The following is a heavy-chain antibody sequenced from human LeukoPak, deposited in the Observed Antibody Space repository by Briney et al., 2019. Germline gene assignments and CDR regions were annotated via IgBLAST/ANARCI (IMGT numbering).Heavy chain of an antibody. CDR3: ARASIGGYYYDSSGYYFPFDY. J-gene: IGHJ4*02. V-gene: IGHV3-21*01. CDR2: ISSSSSYI. CDR1: GFTFSSYS. D-gene: IGHD3-22*01. Sequence: PGGSLRLSCAASGFTFSSYSMNWLRQAPGKGLEWVSSISSSSSYIYYADSVKGRFTISRDNAKNSLYLQMNSLRAEDTAVYYCARASIGGYYYDSSGYYFPFDYWGQGTLVTVSS.